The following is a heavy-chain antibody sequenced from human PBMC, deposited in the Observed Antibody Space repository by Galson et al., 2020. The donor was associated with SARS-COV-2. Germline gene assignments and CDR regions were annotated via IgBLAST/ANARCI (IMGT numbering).Heavy chain of an antibody. CDR2: FHYDGST. CDR1: NGSISSDY. V-gene: IGHV4-59*08. J-gene: IGHJ4*02. D-gene: IGHD6-6*01. Sequence: SQTLSLTCSVSNGSISSDYWSWIRQTPGKGLEWIGFFHYDGSTHYKPSLRSRVTISIDPSKNQFSLQLSSVTAADSAVYYCARYTTSSVAFDFWGQGTLVTVAS. CDR3: ARYTTSSVAFDF.